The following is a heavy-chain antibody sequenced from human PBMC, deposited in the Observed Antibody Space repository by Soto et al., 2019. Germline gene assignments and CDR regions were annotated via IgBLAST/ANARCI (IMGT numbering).Heavy chain of an antibody. V-gene: IGHV1-2*02. D-gene: IGHD6-19*01. CDR2: MNPNSGGA. CDR3: AKVISTIGSKQWLAQTKHQALDY. Sequence: QVNLVQSGAEVKKPGASVKVSCKASGYNFNDYYIHWVRQAPGQGLEWMGWMNPNSGGANYAQKFQGKVIMTTDTSISTAYLELRRLTSDDTAVYYCAKVISTIGSKQWLAQTKHQALDYWGQGTLVTVSS. CDR1: GYNFNDYY. J-gene: IGHJ4*02.